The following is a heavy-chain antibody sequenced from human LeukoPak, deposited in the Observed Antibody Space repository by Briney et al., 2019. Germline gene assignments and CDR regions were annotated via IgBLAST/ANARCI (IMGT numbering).Heavy chain of an antibody. Sequence: PGGSLRLSCAASGFTFSSYAMSWVRQAPGKGLEWVSAISGSGGSTYYADSVKGRFTISRDNSKNTLYLQMNSLRAEDTAVYYCAKDPHPVGAPWYFDYWGQGTLVTVSS. CDR1: GFTFSSYA. CDR2: ISGSGGST. J-gene: IGHJ4*02. D-gene: IGHD1-26*01. CDR3: AKDPHPVGAPWYFDY. V-gene: IGHV3-23*01.